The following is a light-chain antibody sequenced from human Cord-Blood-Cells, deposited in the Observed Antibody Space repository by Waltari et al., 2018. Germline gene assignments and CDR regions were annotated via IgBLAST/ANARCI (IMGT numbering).Light chain of an antibody. CDR3: QQYGSSTYS. CDR2: GAS. Sequence: EIVLTQSPGTLSLSPGERATLSCRASQSVSSSYLAWYQQKPGQAPRLLIYGASSGATGIPDRFSGSGAGTDFTLTISRLEPEDFAGYYCQQYGSSTYSFGQGTKLEIK. V-gene: IGKV3-20*01. J-gene: IGKJ2*03. CDR1: QSVSSSY.